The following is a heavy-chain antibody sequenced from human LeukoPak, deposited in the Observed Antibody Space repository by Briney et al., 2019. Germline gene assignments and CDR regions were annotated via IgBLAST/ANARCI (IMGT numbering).Heavy chain of an antibody. CDR2: INHSGST. CDR3: ARHHGSGYYYYMDV. D-gene: IGHD3-10*01. CDR1: GGSFSGYY. V-gene: IGHV4-34*01. Sequence: PSETLSLTCAVYGGSFSGYYWSWIRQPPGKGLEWIGEINHSGSTNYNPSLKSRVTISVDTSKNQFSLKLSSVTAADTAVYYCARHHGSGYYYYMDVWGKGTTVTISS. J-gene: IGHJ6*03.